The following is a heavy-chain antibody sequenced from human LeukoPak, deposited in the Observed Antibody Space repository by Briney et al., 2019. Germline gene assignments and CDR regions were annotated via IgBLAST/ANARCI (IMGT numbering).Heavy chain of an antibody. CDR1: GFTLSSNY. CDR3: ARALGYSSGWYLNYYYYYYMDV. V-gene: IGHV3-53*01. J-gene: IGHJ6*03. CDR2: IYSGGST. D-gene: IGHD6-19*01. Sequence: GGSLRLSCAASGFTLSSNYMSWVRQAPGKGLEWVSVIYSGGSTYYADSVKGRFTISRDNSQNTLYLQMNSLRAEDTAVYYCARALGYSSGWYLNYYYYYYMDVWGKGTTVTVSS.